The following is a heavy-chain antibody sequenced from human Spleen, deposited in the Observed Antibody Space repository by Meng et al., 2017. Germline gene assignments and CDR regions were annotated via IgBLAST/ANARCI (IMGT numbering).Heavy chain of an antibody. V-gene: IGHV4-34*01. J-gene: IGHJ4*02. Sequence: HLQQGGADLLTPSEALALTGVVSGGSLSDYDWSWIRQPPGKGLEWIGEINHSGSTNYNPSLESRATISVDTSQNNLSLKLSSVTAADSAVYYCARGPTTMAHDFDYWGQGTLVTVSS. CDR1: GGSLSDYD. D-gene: IGHD4-11*01. CDR3: ARGPTTMAHDFDY. CDR2: INHSGST.